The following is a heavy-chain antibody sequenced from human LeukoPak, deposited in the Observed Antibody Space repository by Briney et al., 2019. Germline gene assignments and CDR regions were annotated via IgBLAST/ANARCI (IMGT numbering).Heavy chain of an antibody. D-gene: IGHD3-10*01. CDR3: ARVLDYYGSGTRDFDY. CDR1: GGSISSDTYY. J-gene: IGHJ4*02. Sequence: PSETLSLTCTVSGGSISSDTYYWGWIRQPPGKGLEWIGSGSTYYNPSLKSRVTMSADTSKNQFSLELRSVTAADTAVYYCARVLDYYGSGTRDFDYWGQGTLVTVSS. CDR2: GST. V-gene: IGHV4-39*07.